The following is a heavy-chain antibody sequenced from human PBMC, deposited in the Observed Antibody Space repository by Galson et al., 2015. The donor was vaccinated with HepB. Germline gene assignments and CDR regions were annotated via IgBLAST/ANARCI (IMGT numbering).Heavy chain of an antibody. CDR3: ARDNDCGGDCSIFRYWYFDL. CDR2: IYYSGST. V-gene: IGHV4-30-4*01. J-gene: IGHJ2*01. CDR1: GGSISSGGYY. Sequence: TLSLTCTVSGGSISSGGYYWSWIRQPPGKGLEWIGYIYYSGSTYYNPSLKSRVTISVDTSKNQFSLKLSSVTAADTAVYYCARDNDCGGDCSIFRYWYFDLWGRGTLVTVSS. D-gene: IGHD2-21*02.